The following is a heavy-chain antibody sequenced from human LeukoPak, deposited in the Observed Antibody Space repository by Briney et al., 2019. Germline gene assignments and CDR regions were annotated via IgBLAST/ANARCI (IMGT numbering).Heavy chain of an antibody. J-gene: IGHJ4*02. Sequence: GGSLRLSCAASGFTFSSHWMHWVRQAPGKGLVWVSLINNDGSTSSYADSVKGRFTISGDNARNTLYLQMNSLRAEDTAVYYCARGGYLGRVIDYWGQGTLVTVSS. V-gene: IGHV3-74*01. CDR2: INNDGSTS. D-gene: IGHD3-16*01. CDR1: GFTFSSHW. CDR3: ARGGYLGRVIDY.